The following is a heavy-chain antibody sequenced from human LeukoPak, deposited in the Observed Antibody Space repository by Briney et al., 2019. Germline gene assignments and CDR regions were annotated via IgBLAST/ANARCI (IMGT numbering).Heavy chain of an antibody. CDR1: GFTFSSYA. D-gene: IGHD3-22*01. Sequence: GGSLRLSCPVSGFTFSSYAMSWVRQAPGRGLEWVSVISTSGESAYYADSVKGRFTISRDNSKNTLYLQMNSLRAEDTAVYYCAKDRGSGYHYFDYWGQGTLVAVSS. V-gene: IGHV3-23*01. CDR2: ISTSGESA. CDR3: AKDRGSGYHYFDY. J-gene: IGHJ4*02.